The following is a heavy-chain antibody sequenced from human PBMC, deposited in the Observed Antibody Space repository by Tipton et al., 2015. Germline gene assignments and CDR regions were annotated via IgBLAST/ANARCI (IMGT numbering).Heavy chain of an antibody. CDR1: GDSINRYY. Sequence: TLSLTCSVSGDSINRYYLSWIRQPPGKGLECIGYIYYTGSTHYNPSLKSRVTISVDTSKSQFFLKLSSVTAADTAVYFCARTDALGHFDYWGLGTLVTVSS. V-gene: IGHV4-59*01. J-gene: IGHJ4*02. CDR3: ARTDALGHFDY. D-gene: IGHD2-8*01. CDR2: IYYTGST.